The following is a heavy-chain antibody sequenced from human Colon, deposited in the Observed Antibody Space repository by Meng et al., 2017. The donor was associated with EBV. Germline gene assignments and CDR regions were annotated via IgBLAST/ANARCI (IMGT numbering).Heavy chain of an antibody. CDR3: ASFDHIPRRNYFDY. Sequence: QVHRQESGPGLVGPAQTLSPTCTVSGGSMSSGNSYCSWIRQPPGKGVEWIGYIHHSGSAYYNPSLKSRVSISVDTSKNQFSLNLNSMTAADTAVYYCASFDHIPRRNYFDYWGQGTLVTVSS. CDR2: IHHSGSA. D-gene: IGHD2-21*01. V-gene: IGHV4-30-4*01. J-gene: IGHJ4*02. CDR1: GGSMSSGNSY.